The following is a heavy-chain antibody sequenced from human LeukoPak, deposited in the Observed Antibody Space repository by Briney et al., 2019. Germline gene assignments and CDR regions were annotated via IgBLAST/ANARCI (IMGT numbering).Heavy chain of an antibody. CDR1: GFTFNTYS. CDR3: AKDLGWIQFGY. CDR2: VSPNGETA. V-gene: IGHV3-23*01. J-gene: IGHJ4*02. D-gene: IGHD5-18*01. Sequence: GGSLRLSCAASGFTFNTYSMNWARQAPGKGLEWVSGVSPNGETAYYADSVKGRFTISRDNSKNTVYLQVRSLRAEDTAVYYCAKDLGWIQFGYWGQGALVTVSS.